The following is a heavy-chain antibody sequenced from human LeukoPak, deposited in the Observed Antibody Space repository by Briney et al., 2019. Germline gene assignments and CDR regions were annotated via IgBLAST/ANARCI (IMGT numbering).Heavy chain of an antibody. CDR1: GFTVSSNY. Sequence: PGGSLRLSCAASGFTVSSNYMSWVRQAPGKGLEWVSVIYSGGSTYYADSVKGRFTISRDNSKNTLYLQMNSLRAEDTAVYYCATPESGSPFDAFDIWGQGTMVTVSS. J-gene: IGHJ3*02. CDR3: ATPESGSPFDAFDI. D-gene: IGHD2/OR15-2a*01. CDR2: IYSGGST. V-gene: IGHV3-53*01.